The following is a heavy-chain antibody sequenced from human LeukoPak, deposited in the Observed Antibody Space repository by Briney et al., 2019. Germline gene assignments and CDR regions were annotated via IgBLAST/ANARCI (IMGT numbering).Heavy chain of an antibody. CDR1: GDSIGSYY. CDR3: ARDPYYDILTGYLIRGAFDT. Sequence: SETLSLTCTVSGDSIGSYYWSWIRQSAGKRLEWIGRMYSSGTTDYNPPLQGRVTMSIDTSKNQFSLKLNSVTAADTAVYCCARDPYYDILTGYLIRGAFDTWGLGTLVTVSS. D-gene: IGHD3-9*01. J-gene: IGHJ3*02. V-gene: IGHV4-4*07. CDR2: MYSSGTT.